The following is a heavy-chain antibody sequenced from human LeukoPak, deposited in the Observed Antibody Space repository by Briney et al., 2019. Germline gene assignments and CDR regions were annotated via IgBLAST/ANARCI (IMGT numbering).Heavy chain of an antibody. CDR1: GFTFSSYA. J-gene: IGHJ4*02. D-gene: IGHD3-10*01. CDR3: ATRPNLYYYGSGSYMDY. Sequence: GSLRLSCAASGFTFSSYAMSWVRQAPGKGLEWVSAISGSGGSTYYADSVKGRFTISRDNCKNTLYLQMNSLRAEDTAVYYCATRPNLYYYGSGSYMDYWGQGTLVTISS. V-gene: IGHV3-23*01. CDR2: ISGSGGST.